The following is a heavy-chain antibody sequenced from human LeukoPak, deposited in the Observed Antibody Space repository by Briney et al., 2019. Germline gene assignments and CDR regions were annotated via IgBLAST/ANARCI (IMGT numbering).Heavy chain of an antibody. CDR1: GFTFSSYA. Sequence: GGSLRLSCAASGFTFSSYAMSWVRQAPGKGLEWVSAISGSGGSTYYADSVKGRFTISRDNSKNTLYLQMNSLRAEDTAVYYCATSFQCSGGSCYSSWFDPWGQGTLVTVSS. CDR3: ATSFQCSGGSCYSSWFDP. D-gene: IGHD2-15*01. J-gene: IGHJ5*02. CDR2: ISGSGGST. V-gene: IGHV3-23*01.